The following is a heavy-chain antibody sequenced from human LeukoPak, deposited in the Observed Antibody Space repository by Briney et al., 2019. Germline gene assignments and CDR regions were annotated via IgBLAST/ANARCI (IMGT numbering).Heavy chain of an antibody. CDR1: GFTFSSYS. V-gene: IGHV3-21*01. D-gene: IGHD6-19*01. J-gene: IGHJ4*02. CDR3: ARDASSGWSSYSFDY. Sequence: PGGSLRLSCAASGFTFSSYSMNWVRQAPGKGLEWVSSISTSSDYIYYPDSVTGRFTISRDNAKNSLYLQMNSLGAEDTAVYYCARDASSGWSSYSFDYWGQGTLVTVSS. CDR2: ISTSSDYI.